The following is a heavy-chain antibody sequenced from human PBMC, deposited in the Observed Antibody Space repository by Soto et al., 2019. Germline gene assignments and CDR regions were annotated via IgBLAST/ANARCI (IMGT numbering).Heavy chain of an antibody. CDR1: GFTFSSYG. CDR3: AKDGGYFDWLSTYYYYYGMDV. V-gene: IGHV3-30*18. J-gene: IGHJ6*02. D-gene: IGHD3-9*01. Sequence: GGSLRLSCAASGFTFSSYGMHWVRQAPGKGLEWVAVISYDGSNKYYADSVKGRFTISRDNSKNTLYLQMNSLRAEDTAVYYCAKDGGYFDWLSTYYYYYGMDVWGQGTTVTVS. CDR2: ISYDGSNK.